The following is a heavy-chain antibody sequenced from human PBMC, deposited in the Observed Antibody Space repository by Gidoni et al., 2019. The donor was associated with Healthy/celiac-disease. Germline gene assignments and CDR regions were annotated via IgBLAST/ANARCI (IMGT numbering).Heavy chain of an antibody. J-gene: IGHJ4*02. CDR1: GFTFTSSA. Sequence: QMQLVQSGPEVKKPGTSVKVSCKASGFTFTSSAMQWVRQARGQSLEWIGWIVVGSGNTNYAQKFQERVTITRDMSTSTAYMELSSLRSEDTAVYYCAADDGMHPDSSSWTDYWGQGTLVTVSS. CDR2: IVVGSGNT. D-gene: IGHD6-13*01. CDR3: AADDGMHPDSSSWTDY. V-gene: IGHV1-58*02.